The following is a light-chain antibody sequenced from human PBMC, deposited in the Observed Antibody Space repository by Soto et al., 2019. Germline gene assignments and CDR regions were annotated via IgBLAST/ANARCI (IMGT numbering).Light chain of an antibody. V-gene: IGLV2-14*01. CDR2: EVR. CDR1: SSDVGGYNH. Sequence: ALTQPASVSGSPGQSITISCTGTSSDVGGYNHVSWYQQHPGKAPKLIIYEVRNRPSGVSNRLSGSKSGNTASLTISGLQADDEADYYCCSYTSSSIRVFGGGTKLTVL. J-gene: IGLJ3*02. CDR3: CSYTSSSIRV.